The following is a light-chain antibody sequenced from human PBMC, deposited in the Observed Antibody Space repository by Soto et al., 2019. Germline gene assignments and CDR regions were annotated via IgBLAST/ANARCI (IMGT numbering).Light chain of an antibody. CDR3: QQYNNYPFT. Sequence: DLQMTQSPSTLSASVGDRVTITCRASQSISSWLAWYQQKPGKAPKLLIYKASDLESGVPSRFSGSGSGTEFTLTISSLQPDDFATYYCQQYNNYPFTFGPGTKVDIK. CDR1: QSISSW. CDR2: KAS. J-gene: IGKJ3*01. V-gene: IGKV1-5*03.